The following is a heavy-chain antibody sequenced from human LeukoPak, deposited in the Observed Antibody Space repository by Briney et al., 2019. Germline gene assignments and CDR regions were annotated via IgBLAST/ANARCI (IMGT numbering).Heavy chain of an antibody. D-gene: IGHD3-3*01. CDR1: GFTFSSYS. CDR2: ISSSSSTI. V-gene: IGHV3-48*01. CDR3: ARITIFGVDDL. J-gene: IGHJ5*02. Sequence: GGSLRLSCAASGFTFSSYSMNWVRQAPGKGLEWGSYISSSSSTIYYADSVKGRFTISRDNAKNSLYLQMNSLRAEDTAVYYCARITIFGVDDLWGQGTPVTVSS.